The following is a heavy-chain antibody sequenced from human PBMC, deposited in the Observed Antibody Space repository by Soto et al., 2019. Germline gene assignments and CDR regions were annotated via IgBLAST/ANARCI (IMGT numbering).Heavy chain of an antibody. CDR1: GYTFTAYA. CDR3: TRSAISPYGVRIGRFDY. Sequence: QVQLAQSGAEERKPGASVKVSCEATGYTFTAYAMHWVRQAPGQRLEWMGWINPANGNTKYSQKFQGRLTITSDTSANTVYMELNSLTSEDTAMYYCTRSAISPYGVRIGRFDYCGQVNLVTFSS. D-gene: IGHD2-21*01. V-gene: IGHV1-3*05. CDR2: INPANGNT. J-gene: IGHJ4*02.